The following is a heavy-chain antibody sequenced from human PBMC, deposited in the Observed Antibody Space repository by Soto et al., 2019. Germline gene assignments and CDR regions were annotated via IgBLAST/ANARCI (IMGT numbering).Heavy chain of an antibody. J-gene: IGHJ4*02. CDR2: IYYTGSI. D-gene: IGHD3-9*01. Sequence: QLQLEESGPGLVKPSETLSLTCSVSGGSITSSSYYWGWIRQPPGEGLEWIAAIYYTGSIYHNPSLKSRVTMSIDTSKKQFPLKMSSVTAADTAVYYCARLLHDNRGYYYFDYWGRGTLVTVSS. V-gene: IGHV4-39*01. CDR1: GGSITSSSYY. CDR3: ARLLHDNRGYYYFDY.